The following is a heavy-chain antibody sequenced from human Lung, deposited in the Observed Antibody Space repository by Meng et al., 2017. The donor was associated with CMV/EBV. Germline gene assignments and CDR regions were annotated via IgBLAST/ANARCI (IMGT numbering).Heavy chain of an antibody. CDR3: ARGPSYCGGDCYDAGKQRLDY. Sequence: GEXXKISCAASGCTFSSYWLHWGRQAPGKGLVWVSRINSDGSRTSYADSGKGRFTISRDNAKNTLYLEMNSLRAEDTAVYYCARGPSYCGGDCYDAGKQRLDYWXQGTLVTVSS. J-gene: IGHJ4*02. CDR1: GCTFSSYW. V-gene: IGHV3-74*01. CDR2: INSDGSRT. D-gene: IGHD2-21*01.